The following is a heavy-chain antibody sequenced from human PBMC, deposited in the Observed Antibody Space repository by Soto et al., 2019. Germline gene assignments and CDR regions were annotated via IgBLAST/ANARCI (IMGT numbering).Heavy chain of an antibody. D-gene: IGHD1-26*01. CDR2: IYYSGST. Sequence: QVQLQESGPGLVKPSETLSLTCTVSGGSISSYYWSWIRQPPGKGLEWIGYIYYSGSTNYNPSLKSRVTTSVDTSKTQFSLKVSSVTAADTAVDYCARVSGGAFDFWCQGTIVTDSS. CDR3: ARVSGGAFDF. CDR1: GGSISSYY. V-gene: IGHV4-59*01. J-gene: IGHJ3*01.